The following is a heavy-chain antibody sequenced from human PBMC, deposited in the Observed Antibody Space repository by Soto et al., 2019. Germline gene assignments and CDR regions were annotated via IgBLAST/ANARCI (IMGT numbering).Heavy chain of an antibody. D-gene: IGHD6-19*01. V-gene: IGHV4-39*01. Sequence: ASETLSLTCTVSGGSISSGGYSWNWIRQPPGKGLEWIGTIFYSGSTYYNPSLKSRVTISVDTSKNQFSLRLISVTAADTALYYCARRYGWLYFDYWGQGSLVTVSS. J-gene: IGHJ4*02. CDR2: IFYSGST. CDR1: GGSISSGGYS. CDR3: ARRYGWLYFDY.